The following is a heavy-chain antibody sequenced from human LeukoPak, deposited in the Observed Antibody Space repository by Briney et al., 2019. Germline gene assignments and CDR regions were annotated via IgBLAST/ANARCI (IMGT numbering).Heavy chain of an antibody. J-gene: IGHJ4*02. D-gene: IGHD4/OR15-4a*01. V-gene: IGHV3-23*01. Sequence: PGGSLRLSCAVSRFTLSTYAMTWVRQAPGKGLEWVSTIGGGGAGTNYADSVKGRFTISRDNAKNTLYLQMSSLRVEDTAVYSCARANNFDYWGQGTLVTVSS. CDR2: IGGGGAGT. CDR1: RFTLSTYA. CDR3: ARANNFDY.